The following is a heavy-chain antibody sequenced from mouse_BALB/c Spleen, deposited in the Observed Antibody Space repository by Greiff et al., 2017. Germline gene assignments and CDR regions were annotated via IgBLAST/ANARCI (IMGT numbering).Heavy chain of an antibody. D-gene: IGHD2-1*01. Sequence: VQLHQSGAELAKPGASVKMSCKASGYTFTSYWMHWVKQRPGQGLEWIGYINPSTGYTEYNQKFKDKATLTADKSSSTAYMQLSSLTSEDSAVYYCARSPLYSSYAMDYWGQGTSVTVSS. CDR1: GYTFTSYW. CDR3: ARSPLYSSYAMDY. CDR2: INPSTGYT. J-gene: IGHJ4*01. V-gene: IGHV1-7*01.